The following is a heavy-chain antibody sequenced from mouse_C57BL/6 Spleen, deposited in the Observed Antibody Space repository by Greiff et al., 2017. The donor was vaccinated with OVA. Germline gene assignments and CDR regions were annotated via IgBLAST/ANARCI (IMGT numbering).Heavy chain of an antibody. CDR1: GFTFSDYG. CDR3: ARDYFDY. J-gene: IGHJ2*01. CDR2: ISSGSSTI. V-gene: IGHV5-17*01. Sequence: DVMLVESGGGLVKPGGSLKLSCAASGFTFSDYGMHWVRQAPEKGLEWVAYISSGSSTIYYADTVKGRCTISRDNAKNTLFLQMTSLRSEDTAMYYCARDYFDYWGQGTTLTVSS.